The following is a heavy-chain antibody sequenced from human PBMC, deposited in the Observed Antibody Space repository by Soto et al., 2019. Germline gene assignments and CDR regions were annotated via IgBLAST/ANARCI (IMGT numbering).Heavy chain of an antibody. CDR1: GDSISNLDYF. CDR2: SYKSATT. J-gene: IGHJ5*01. V-gene: IGHV4-30-4*01. D-gene: IGHD7-27*01. CDR3: ARGRYCLTGRCFPNWFDS. Sequence: QVQLLESGPGLVKPSQTLSLTCSVSGDSISNLDYFWAWIRQPPGQALEYIGYSYKSATTYYNPSFASRFAISVDTSKSQFSLNVTSVTAADTAVYFCARGRYCLTGRCFPNWFDSWGQGALVTVSS.